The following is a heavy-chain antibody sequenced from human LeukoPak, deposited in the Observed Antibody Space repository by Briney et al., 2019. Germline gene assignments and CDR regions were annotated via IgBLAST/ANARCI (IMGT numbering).Heavy chain of an antibody. CDR3: ARAYSSGWYEYFQH. Sequence: SETLSLTCAVYGGSFSGYYWSWIRQPPGKGLEWIGEINHSGSTNYNPSLKSRVTMSVDTSKNQFSLKLSSVTAADTAVYYCARAYSSGWYEYFQHWGQGTLVTVSS. CDR2: INHSGST. D-gene: IGHD6-19*01. CDR1: GGSFSGYY. V-gene: IGHV4-34*01. J-gene: IGHJ1*01.